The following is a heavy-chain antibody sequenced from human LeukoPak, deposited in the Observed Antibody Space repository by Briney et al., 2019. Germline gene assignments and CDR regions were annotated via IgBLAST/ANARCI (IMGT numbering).Heavy chain of an antibody. V-gene: IGHV4-59*01. CDR2: IYYSGST. CDR3: ARRMPSGTVDY. Sequence: KTSETLSLTCTVYGGSISSYYWSWIRQPPGKGLEWIGYIYYSGSTNYNPSLKSRVSISIDTSKNHFSLKLSSVTAADTAVYYCARRMPSGTVDYWGQGTLVTVSS. CDR1: GGSISSYY. D-gene: IGHD6-13*01. J-gene: IGHJ4*02.